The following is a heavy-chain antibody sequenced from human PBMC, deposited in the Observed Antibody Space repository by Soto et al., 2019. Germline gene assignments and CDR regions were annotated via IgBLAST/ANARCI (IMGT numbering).Heavy chain of an antibody. D-gene: IGHD6-6*01. Sequence: QVQLVQSGAEVKKPGSSVKVSCKASGGTFSSYAISWVRQAPGQGLEWMGGIIPIFGTANYAKKFQGRVTITADKSTSTAYMEVSSLRSEDTAVYYCSIAARRGGDYYYYGMDVWGQGTTVTVSS. CDR2: IIPIFGTA. J-gene: IGHJ6*02. V-gene: IGHV1-69*06. CDR1: GGTFSSYA. CDR3: SIAARRGGDYYYYGMDV.